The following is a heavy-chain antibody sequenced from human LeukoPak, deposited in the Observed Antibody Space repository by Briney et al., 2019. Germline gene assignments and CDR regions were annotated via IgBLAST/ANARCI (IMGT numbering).Heavy chain of an antibody. D-gene: IGHD6-19*01. J-gene: IGHJ4*02. V-gene: IGHV3-30-3*01. CDR1: GFTFSSYA. Sequence: PWGSLRLSCAASGFTFSSYAMHWVRQAPGKGLEWVAVISFDGSDEYYPDSVKGRFTISRDNSKNTLYLQMNNLRPEDTAVYYCASTGYSSGWYGDFDYWGQGTLVTVSS. CDR2: ISFDGSDE. CDR3: ASTGYSSGWYGDFDY.